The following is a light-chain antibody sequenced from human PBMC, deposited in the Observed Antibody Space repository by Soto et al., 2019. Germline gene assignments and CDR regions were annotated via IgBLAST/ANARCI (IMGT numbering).Light chain of an antibody. J-gene: IGKJ3*01. CDR3: QQYYNTPLT. Sequence: DIVMTQSPDSLAVSLGERATINCKSSQSVLYSSNNKNYLAWYQQKPGQPPKLLIYWASTRESGVPDRFSGSGSGTDFTLTISSLHPEDVAVYYCQQYYNTPLTFGPGTKVDIK. V-gene: IGKV4-1*01. CDR1: QSVLYSSNNKNY. CDR2: WAS.